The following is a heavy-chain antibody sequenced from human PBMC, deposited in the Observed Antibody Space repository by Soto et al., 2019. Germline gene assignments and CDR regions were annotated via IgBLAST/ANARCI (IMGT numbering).Heavy chain of an antibody. CDR1: GGTFSSYA. CDR3: VRVVAIPGYPDN. V-gene: IGHV1-69*13. J-gene: IGHJ4*02. D-gene: IGHD5-12*01. CDR2: IVPIVDTS. Sequence: ASVKVSCKTSGGTFSSYASSWVRQAPGQGLEWMGGIVPIVDTSTYAQKFQGRVTITADESTSTVYMELSSLRSDDTAVYYCVRVVAIPGYPDNWGQGTLVTVSS.